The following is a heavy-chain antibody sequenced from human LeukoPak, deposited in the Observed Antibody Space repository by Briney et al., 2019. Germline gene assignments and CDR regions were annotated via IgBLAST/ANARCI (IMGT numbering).Heavy chain of an antibody. V-gene: IGHV3-23*01. D-gene: IGHD5-18*01. CDR1: GFTFSSYA. Sequence: GGSLRLSCAASGFTFSSYAMSWVRQAPGKGLEWVSGISSSGGGTYYADSVKGRFTISRDNSKNTLYLQMNSLRAEDTAVYYCAKGRVQLWFYFDYWGQGTLVTVSS. CDR3: AKGRVQLWFYFDY. CDR2: ISSSGGGT. J-gene: IGHJ4*02.